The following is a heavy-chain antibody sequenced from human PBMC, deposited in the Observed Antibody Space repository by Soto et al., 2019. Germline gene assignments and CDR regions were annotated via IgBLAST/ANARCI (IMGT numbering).Heavy chain of an antibody. Sequence: QVQLQQWGAGLLKPSETLSLTCAVYGGSFSGYYWSWIRQPPGKGLEWIGEINHSGSTNYTPSLKSRVTISVDTSKNQFSLKLSSVTAADTAVYYCARAGYSSTWYLPFDSWGQGTLVTVS. D-gene: IGHD6-13*01. J-gene: IGHJ4*02. CDR3: ARAGYSSTWYLPFDS. CDR1: GGSFSGYY. CDR2: INHSGST. V-gene: IGHV4-34*01.